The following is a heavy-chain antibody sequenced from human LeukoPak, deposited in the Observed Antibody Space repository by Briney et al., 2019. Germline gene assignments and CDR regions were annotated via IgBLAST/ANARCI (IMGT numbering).Heavy chain of an antibody. J-gene: IGHJ4*02. D-gene: IGHD3-22*01. CDR2: ISSNGGST. V-gene: IGHV3-64*01. Sequence: SGGSLRLPCAASGFTFSSYAMHWVRQAPGKGLEYVSAISSNGGSTYYANSVKGRFTISRDNSKNTLYLQMGSLRAEDMAVYYCARGPRSSGYHFDYWGQGTLVTVSS. CDR3: ARGPRSSGYHFDY. CDR1: GFTFSSYA.